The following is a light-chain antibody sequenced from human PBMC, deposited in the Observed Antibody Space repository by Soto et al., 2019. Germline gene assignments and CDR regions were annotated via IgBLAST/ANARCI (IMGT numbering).Light chain of an antibody. Sequence: QSVLTQPASVSGSPGQSITISCTGTSSDVGGYNYVSWYQQHPGKAPKLMIYDVSNRPSGVSNRFSGSKSGNTASLTISGPQAEDEADYYCSSYTSSSTLVFGTGTKVTVL. CDR3: SSYTSSSTLV. J-gene: IGLJ1*01. CDR1: SSDVGGYNY. CDR2: DVS. V-gene: IGLV2-14*01.